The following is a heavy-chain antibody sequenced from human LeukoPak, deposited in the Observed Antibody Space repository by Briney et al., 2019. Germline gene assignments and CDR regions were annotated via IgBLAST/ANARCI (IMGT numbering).Heavy chain of an antibody. D-gene: IGHD1-26*01. CDR3: ARSTLPFYFDY. V-gene: IGHV4-59*11. Sequence: SETLPLTCTVSGGSISSHYWSWIRQPPGKGLEWVGYIYYSGSTNYNPSLKSRVTISVDTSKNQFSLKLSSVTAADTAVYYCARSTLPFYFDYWGQGTLVTVSS. CDR2: IYYSGST. CDR1: GGSISSHY. J-gene: IGHJ4*02.